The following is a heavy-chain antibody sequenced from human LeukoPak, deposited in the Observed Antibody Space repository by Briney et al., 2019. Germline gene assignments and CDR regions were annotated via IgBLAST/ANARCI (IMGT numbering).Heavy chain of an antibody. CDR1: GFSFTDYP. Sequence: GGSLRLSCATSGFSFTDYPMNWVRQAPGKGLEWISNIRTTTEGAKYAYYADSVKGRVTISRDDGKNTLYLHMNSLRDGDTAVYYCAKDQRYAFDYWGQGILVTVSS. V-gene: IGHV3-48*02. CDR2: IRTTTEGAKYA. CDR3: AKDQRYAFDY. D-gene: IGHD3-9*01. J-gene: IGHJ4*02.